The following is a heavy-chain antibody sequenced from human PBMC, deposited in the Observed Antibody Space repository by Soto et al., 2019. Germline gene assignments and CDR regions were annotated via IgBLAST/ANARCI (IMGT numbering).Heavy chain of an antibody. CDR1: GFTFSSEG. CDR3: AKDRRPNYYYGMDV. CDR2: ISYDGSNK. Sequence: QVQLVESGGGVVQPGRSLRLSCAASGFTFSSEGMHWVRQAPGKGLEWVAVISYDGSNKYYADSVKGRLTISRDNSKNTLYLQMNSLRAEDTAVYYCAKDRRPNYYYGMDVWGQGTTVTVSS. V-gene: IGHV3-30*18. D-gene: IGHD6-25*01. J-gene: IGHJ6*02.